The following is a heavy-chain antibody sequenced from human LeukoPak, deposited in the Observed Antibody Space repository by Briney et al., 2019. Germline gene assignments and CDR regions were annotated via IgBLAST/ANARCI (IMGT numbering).Heavy chain of an antibody. CDR1: GFTFDDYA. J-gene: IGHJ3*02. D-gene: IGHD5-24*01. CDR2: ISWNSGSI. Sequence: PGGSLRLSCAASGFTFDDYAMHWVRQAPGKGLEWVSSISWNSGSIGYADSVKGRFTISRDNAQNSLYLQMNSLRAEDTAVYYCARDKLDGYNSFAFDIWGQGTMVTVSS. V-gene: IGHV3-9*01. CDR3: ARDKLDGYNSFAFDI.